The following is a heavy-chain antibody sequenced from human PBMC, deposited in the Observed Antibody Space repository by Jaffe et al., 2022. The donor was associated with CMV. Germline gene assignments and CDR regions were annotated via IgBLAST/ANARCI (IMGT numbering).Heavy chain of an antibody. CDR3: ARSPSGCSVYDY. V-gene: IGHV2-70*15. Sequence: QVTLRESGPALVKPTQTLTLTCTFSGFSLSTSGMCVSWIRQPPGKALEWLARIDWDDDKYYSTSLKTRLTISKDTSKNQVVLTMTNMDPVDTATYYCARSPSGCSVYDYWGQGTLVTVSS. D-gene: IGHD6-19*01. CDR1: GFSLSTSGMC. J-gene: IGHJ4*02. CDR2: IDWDDDK.